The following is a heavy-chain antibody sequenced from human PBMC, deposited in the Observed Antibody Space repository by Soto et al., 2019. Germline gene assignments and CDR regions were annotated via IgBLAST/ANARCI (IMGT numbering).Heavy chain of an antibody. V-gene: IGHV3-21*01. CDR3: ARDREGAFDI. J-gene: IGHJ3*02. Sequence: GGSMRLRWAALGGTFSSYSMNRVRQAPGKGLEWVSSISSSSSYIYYADSVKGRFTISRDNATNSLYLQMNSLRAEDTAVYYCARDREGAFDIWGQGTMVTGSS. D-gene: IGHD3-10*01. CDR1: GGTFSSYS. CDR2: ISSSSSYI.